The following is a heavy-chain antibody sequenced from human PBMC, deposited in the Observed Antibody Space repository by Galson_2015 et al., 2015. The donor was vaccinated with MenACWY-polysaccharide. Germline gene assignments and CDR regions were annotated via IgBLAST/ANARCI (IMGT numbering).Heavy chain of an antibody. Sequence: SLRLSCAASGFTFSSYGMHWVRQAPGKGLEWVAVISYDGSNKYYADSVKGRFTISRDNSKNTLYLQMNSLRAEDTAVYYCAKGCHSGSDYGTSTGHWYFDLWGRGTLVTVSS. J-gene: IGHJ2*01. CDR2: ISYDGSNK. V-gene: IGHV3-30*18. CDR3: AKGCHSGSDYGTSTGHWYFDL. CDR1: GFTFSSYG. D-gene: IGHD1-26*01.